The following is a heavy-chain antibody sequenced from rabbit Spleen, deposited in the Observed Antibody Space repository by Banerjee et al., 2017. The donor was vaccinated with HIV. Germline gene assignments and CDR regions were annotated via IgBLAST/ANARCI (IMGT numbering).Heavy chain of an antibody. CDR1: GFDFSRGYY. CDR2: IYPGKSDT. Sequence: QQQLVESGGGLVKPGASLTLTCKASGFDFSRGYYMSWVRQAPGKGLELIGYIYPGKSDTYYASWVNGRFTISSDNAQNTLYLQLTSLTAADTATYFCARDLDGVIGWNFGWWGPGTLVTVS. D-gene: IGHD1-1*01. V-gene: IGHV1S43*01. CDR3: ARDLDGVIGWNFGW. J-gene: IGHJ4*01.